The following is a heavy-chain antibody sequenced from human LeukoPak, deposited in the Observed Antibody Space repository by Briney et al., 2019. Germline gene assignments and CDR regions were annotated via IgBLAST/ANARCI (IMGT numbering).Heavy chain of an antibody. CDR3: ARGGGSVLLWFGELSA. D-gene: IGHD3-10*01. Sequence: SETLSLTCAVYGGSFSGYYWSWIRQPPGKGLEWIGEINHSGSTNYNPSLKSRVTISVDTSKNQFSLKLSSVTAAATAVYYCARGGGSVLLWFGELSAWGQGTLVTVSS. V-gene: IGHV4-34*01. J-gene: IGHJ5*02. CDR2: INHSGST. CDR1: GGSFSGYY.